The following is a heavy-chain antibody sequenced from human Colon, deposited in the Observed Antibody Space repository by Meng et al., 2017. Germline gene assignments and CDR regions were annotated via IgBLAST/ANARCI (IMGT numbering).Heavy chain of an antibody. Sequence: VQLVGSGGGLVKPGGSLRLSCAASGFTFSNAWMSWVRQAPGKGLEWVGRIKSKADGGTADYAAPVNGRFSISRDDSKNTLYLQMNSLKTEDTAVYYCGGNNYGYDYWGQGTLVTVSS. V-gene: IGHV3-15*01. J-gene: IGHJ4*02. CDR3: GGNNYGYDY. D-gene: IGHD5-18*01. CDR2: IKSKADGGTA. CDR1: GFTFSNAW.